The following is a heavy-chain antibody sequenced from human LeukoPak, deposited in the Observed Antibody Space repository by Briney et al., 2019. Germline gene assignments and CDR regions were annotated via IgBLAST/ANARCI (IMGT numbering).Heavy chain of an antibody. CDR2: IRSKGNGGTT. V-gene: IGHV3-49*03. CDR1: GFNFGDHA. Sequence: GGSLRLSCTASGFNFGDHAMSWFRQAPGKGLEWVGFIRSKGNGGTTVYAASVKGRFTISRDDSKSIAYLQMDSLRTEDTGVYYCASGAYNFARWGQGTLVTVSS. D-gene: IGHD1-1*01. J-gene: IGHJ4*02. CDR3: ASGAYNFAR.